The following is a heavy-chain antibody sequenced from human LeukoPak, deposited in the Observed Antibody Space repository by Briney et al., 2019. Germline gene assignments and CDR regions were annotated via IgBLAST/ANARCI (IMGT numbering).Heavy chain of an antibody. V-gene: IGHV3-23*01. D-gene: IGHD3-10*01. CDR2: ISGSGGST. CDR1: GFTFSSYA. J-gene: IGHJ4*02. CDR3: AKDRKYSYGSGSPGADY. Sequence: GGSLRLSCAASGFTFSSYAMSWVRQAPGKGLEWVSAISGSGGSTYYADSVKGRFTISRGNSKNTLYLQMNSLRAEDTGVYYCAKDRKYSYGSGSPGADYWGQGTLVTVSS.